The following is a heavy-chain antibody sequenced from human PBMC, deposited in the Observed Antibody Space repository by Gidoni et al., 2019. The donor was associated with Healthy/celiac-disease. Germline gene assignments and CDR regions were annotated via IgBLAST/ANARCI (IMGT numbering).Heavy chain of an antibody. Sequence: QVKQVQPGAEVKRTGASVNVSCTASGYTFTGYYMHWVRQAPGQGLEWMGWINPNSGGTNYAQKFQGRVTMTRDTSISTAYMELSRLRSDDTAVYYCARAPEGWFDPWGQGTLVTVSS. J-gene: IGHJ5*02. V-gene: IGHV1-2*02. CDR2: INPNSGGT. CDR1: GYTFTGYY. CDR3: ARAPEGWFDP.